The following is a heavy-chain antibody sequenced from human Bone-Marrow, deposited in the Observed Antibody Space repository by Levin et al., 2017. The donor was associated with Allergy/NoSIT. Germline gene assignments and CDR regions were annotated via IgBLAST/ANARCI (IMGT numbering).Heavy chain of an antibody. D-gene: IGHD6-19*01. Sequence: RTGGSLRLSCTASGFSFSSYAISWVRQAPGKGLEWVSVISGSGGDTDYSDSVKGRFTISRDNSKNTLYLQMNSLRADDTAAYYCAKGRGISSGWYEALDYWGQGTLVTVSS. CDR1: GFSFSSYA. J-gene: IGHJ4*02. CDR2: ISGSGGDT. CDR3: AKGRGISSGWYEALDY. V-gene: IGHV3-23*01.